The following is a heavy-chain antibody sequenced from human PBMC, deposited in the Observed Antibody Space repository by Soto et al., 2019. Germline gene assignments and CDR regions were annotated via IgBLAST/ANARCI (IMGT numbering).Heavy chain of an antibody. D-gene: IGHD2-2*01. Sequence: SVKVSCKASGGTFSSYAISWVRQAPGQGLEWMGGIIPIFGTANYAQKFQGRVTITADESTSTAYMELSSLRSEDTAVYYCAVFQVGDIVVVPAAMGSIDYWGQGTLVTVSS. J-gene: IGHJ4*02. CDR1: GGTFSSYA. V-gene: IGHV1-69*13. CDR3: AVFQVGDIVVVPAAMGSIDY. CDR2: IIPIFGTA.